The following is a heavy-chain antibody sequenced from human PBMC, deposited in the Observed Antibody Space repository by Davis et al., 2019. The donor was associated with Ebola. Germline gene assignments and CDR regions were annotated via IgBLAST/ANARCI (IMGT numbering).Heavy chain of an antibody. CDR3: ARAGCSNGVCHDFDY. CDR2: INPNSGDT. Sequence: ASVKVSCKGSGYYLHWVRQAPGQRLEWMGRINPNSGDTNYAPNFQGRVTMTRDTSMNTAYMELSILRSDDTAVYYCARAGCSNGVCHDFDYWGQGTLVTVSS. V-gene: IGHV1-2*06. J-gene: IGHJ4*02. D-gene: IGHD2-8*01. CDR1: GYY.